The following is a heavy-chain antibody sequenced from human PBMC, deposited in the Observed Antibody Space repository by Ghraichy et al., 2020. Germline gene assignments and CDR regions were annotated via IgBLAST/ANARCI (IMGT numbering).Heavy chain of an antibody. Sequence: SVKVSCKASGGTFSSYAISWVRQAPGQGLEWMGGIIPIFGTANYAQKFQGRVTITADKSTSTAYMELSSLRSEDTAVYYCASVPTYCGGDCYPLGIDYWGQGTLVTVSS. V-gene: IGHV1-69*06. CDR3: ASVPTYCGGDCYPLGIDY. CDR2: IIPIFGTA. CDR1: GGTFSSYA. J-gene: IGHJ4*02. D-gene: IGHD2-21*02.